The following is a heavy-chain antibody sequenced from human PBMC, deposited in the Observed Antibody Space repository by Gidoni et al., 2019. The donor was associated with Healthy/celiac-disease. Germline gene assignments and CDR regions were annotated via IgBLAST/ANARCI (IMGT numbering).Heavy chain of an antibody. Sequence: QVQLVQSGAEVKKPGSSVKVSCKASGGTFSSYAISWVRQAPGQGLEWMGGIIPIFGTANYAQKFQGRVTITADESTSTAYMELSSLRSEDTAVYYCARDRCSGGSCYLNVDAFDIWGQGTMVTVSS. D-gene: IGHD2-15*01. CDR3: ARDRCSGGSCYLNVDAFDI. V-gene: IGHV1-69*01. J-gene: IGHJ3*02. CDR1: GGTFSSYA. CDR2: IIPIFGTA.